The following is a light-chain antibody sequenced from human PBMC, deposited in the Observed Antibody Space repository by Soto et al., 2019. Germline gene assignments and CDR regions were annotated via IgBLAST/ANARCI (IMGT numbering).Light chain of an antibody. CDR1: QSIDNS. CDR3: QQYKIWPPIT. V-gene: IGKV3-15*01. J-gene: IGKJ5*01. Sequence: EIVMTQSPGTLSVSPGERATLSCGASQSIDNSLAWYQQKPGQAPRLLLYGASTRATGVPARFSGSGSGTVFTLTISSLQSEDFAVYYCQQYKIWPPITFGQGTRLEI. CDR2: GAS.